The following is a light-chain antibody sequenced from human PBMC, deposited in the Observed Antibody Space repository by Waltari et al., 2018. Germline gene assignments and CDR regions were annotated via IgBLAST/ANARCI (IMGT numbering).Light chain of an antibody. J-gene: IGLJ2*01. CDR2: LTH. CDR3: ATRDEGPTVV. Sequence: QSVLTQPPSASGTPGQSVTISCSGSISNIGTHYVYWYQQLPGTAPKLLIVLTHQRPSGVPDRFSASKSGTSASLAISGLRFEDEADYYCATRDEGPTVVFGGGTKLTVL. CDR1: ISNIGTHY. V-gene: IGLV1-47*01.